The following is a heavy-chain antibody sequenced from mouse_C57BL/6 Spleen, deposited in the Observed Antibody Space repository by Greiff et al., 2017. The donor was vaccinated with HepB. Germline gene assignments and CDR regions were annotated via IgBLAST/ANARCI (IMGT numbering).Heavy chain of an antibody. J-gene: IGHJ2*01. CDR2: ISSGCDYI. CDR1: GFTFSSYA. V-gene: IGHV5-9-1*02. CDR3: TRVLTGDYFDY. D-gene: IGHD4-1*01. Sequence: EVKVEESGEGLVKPGGSLKLSCAASGFTFSSYAMSWVRQTPEKRLEWVAYISSGCDYIYYADTVKGRFTISRDNARNTLYLQMSSLKSEDTAMYYCTRVLTGDYFDYWGQGTTLTVSS.